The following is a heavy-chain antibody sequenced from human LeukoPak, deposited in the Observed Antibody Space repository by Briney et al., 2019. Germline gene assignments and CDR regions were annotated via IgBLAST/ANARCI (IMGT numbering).Heavy chain of an antibody. J-gene: IGHJ4*02. Sequence: GGSLRLSCAASGFTFRTYWMSWVRQAPGKGLEWVASINQGGSGTYYVESVKGRFTISRDNAMNSFFLQMNILRAEATAFYYWSEPIGGGTIFDYWGQGTLVTVSS. CDR3: SEPIGGGTIFDY. V-gene: IGHV3-7*01. D-gene: IGHD1-14*01. CDR1: GFTFRTYW. CDR2: INQGGSGT.